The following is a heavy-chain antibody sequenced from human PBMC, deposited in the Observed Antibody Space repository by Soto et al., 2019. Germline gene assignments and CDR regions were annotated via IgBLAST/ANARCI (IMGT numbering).Heavy chain of an antibody. Sequence: ASVKVSCKASGYTFTSYYMHWVRQAPGQGLEWMGIINPSGGSTSYAQKFQGRVTMTRDTSTSTVYMELSSLGSEDTAVYYLARASRRIGHFDYWGQGTLVTVSS. V-gene: IGHV1-46*01. J-gene: IGHJ4*02. CDR2: INPSGGST. CDR3: ARASRRIGHFDY. D-gene: IGHD2-15*01. CDR1: GYTFTSYY.